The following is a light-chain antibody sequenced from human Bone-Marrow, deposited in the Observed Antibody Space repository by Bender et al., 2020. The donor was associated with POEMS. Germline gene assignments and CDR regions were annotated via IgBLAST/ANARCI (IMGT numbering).Light chain of an antibody. CDR3: GTWDSSLSTWV. J-gene: IGLJ3*02. CDR1: DFNFGGNN. Sequence: QSVLTQPPSASGTPGQSVIISCSGTDFNFGGNNVNWYQHLPGTAPRLVVYSNYQRPSGVPARFSGSKSDTSATLGITGLQTGDEADYYCGTWDSSLSTWVFGGGTKVTVL. CDR2: SNY. V-gene: IGLV1-44*01.